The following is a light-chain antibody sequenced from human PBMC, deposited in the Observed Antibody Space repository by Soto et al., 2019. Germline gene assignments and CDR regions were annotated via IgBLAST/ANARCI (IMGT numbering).Light chain of an antibody. CDR1: QSISSW. Sequence: DIQMTQSPSTLSASVGDRVTITCRASQSISSWLAWYQQKPGKAPKLLIYKASSLESGVPSRFSGSGSGTEFTLTISSLQPDDFATYYCQQYNSNSQWTFGQGTKVEIK. J-gene: IGKJ1*01. CDR2: KAS. CDR3: QQYNSNSQWT. V-gene: IGKV1-5*03.